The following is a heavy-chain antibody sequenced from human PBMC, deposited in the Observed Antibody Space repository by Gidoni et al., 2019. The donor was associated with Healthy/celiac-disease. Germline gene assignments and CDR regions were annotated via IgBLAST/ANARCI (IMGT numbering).Heavy chain of an antibody. CDR3: ARGHYYDSSGFLHT. Sequence: QVQLVESGGGVVQPGRSLRLSCAASGFPFSSYGMHWVRQAPGKGLEWLAVIWYDGSNKYYADSVKGRFTISRDNSENTLYLQMNSLRAEDTAVYYCARGHYYDSSGFLHTWGQGTLVTVSS. CDR2: IWYDGSNK. V-gene: IGHV3-33*01. J-gene: IGHJ5*02. D-gene: IGHD3-22*01. CDR1: GFPFSSYG.